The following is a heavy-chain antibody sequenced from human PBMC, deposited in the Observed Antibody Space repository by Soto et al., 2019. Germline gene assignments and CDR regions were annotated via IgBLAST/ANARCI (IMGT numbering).Heavy chain of an antibody. CDR3: ARVGSSGWSPDY. CDR2: IFYSGNT. D-gene: IGHD6-19*01. CDR1: GGSISGHY. V-gene: IGHV4-59*11. Sequence: LSLTCTVSGGSISGHYWTWIRQPPGKGLEWIGYIFYSGNTNYNPSLRSRVTISVDTSKNQFSLKVNSVTTADTAIYYCARVGSSGWSPDYWGQGTLVTVSS. J-gene: IGHJ4*02.